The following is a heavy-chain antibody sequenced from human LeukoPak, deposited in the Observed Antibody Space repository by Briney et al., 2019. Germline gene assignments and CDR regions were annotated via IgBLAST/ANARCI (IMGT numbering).Heavy chain of an antibody. CDR3: AGHHPRNTVDF. CDR2: ISDIGSI. J-gene: IGHJ4*02. CDR1: GGSVSSYY. D-gene: IGHD2/OR15-2a*01. V-gene: IGHV4-59*08. Sequence: SETLSLTCTVSGGSVSSYYWSWIRQPPGKGLEWIAYISDIGSINYNPSLKSRVTISLDTSKNQFFLKLSSVTAADTAVYYCAGHHPRNTVDFWGQGTLVTVSS.